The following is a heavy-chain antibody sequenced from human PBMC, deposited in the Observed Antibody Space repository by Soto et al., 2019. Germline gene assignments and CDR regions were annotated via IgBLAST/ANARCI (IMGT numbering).Heavy chain of an antibody. V-gene: IGHV1-69*13. Sequence: SVKVSCKASGVTFSTFGISWVRQAPGQGLEWMGGIIPFFGTARYSQKFEDRITITADESTNTVYMDLRSLTSEDTAIYYCAKSAPMDAGDKYYYDFWGQGALVTVSS. CDR2: IIPFFGTA. D-gene: IGHD4-17*01. CDR1: GVTFSTFG. J-gene: IGHJ4*02. CDR3: AKSAPMDAGDKYYYDF.